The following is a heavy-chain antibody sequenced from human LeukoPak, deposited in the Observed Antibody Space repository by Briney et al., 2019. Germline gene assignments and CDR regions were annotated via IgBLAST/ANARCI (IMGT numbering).Heavy chain of an antibody. V-gene: IGHV3-23*01. D-gene: IGHD6-19*01. Sequence: PGGSLRLSCAASGFTFSSYAMSWVRRAPGKGLEWVSAISGSGGSTYYADSVKGRFTISRDNSKNTLYLQMNSLRAEDTAVYYCAKDSRIAVAGTLGAFDIWGQGTMVTVSS. CDR1: GFTFSSYA. CDR2: ISGSGGST. J-gene: IGHJ3*02. CDR3: AKDSRIAVAGTLGAFDI.